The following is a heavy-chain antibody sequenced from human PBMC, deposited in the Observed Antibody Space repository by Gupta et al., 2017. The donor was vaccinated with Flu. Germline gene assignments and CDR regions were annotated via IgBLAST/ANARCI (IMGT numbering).Heavy chain of an antibody. D-gene: IGHD2-8*01. V-gene: IGHV3-23*01. CDR2: ITAAGGTT. CDR1: GFTFSSYA. Sequence: EVQMLEFGGGLAQPGGSLRLSFAASGFTFSSYAMPCVRQAPGKGLEWVSSITAAGGTTYYADSVKGRFTISRDNSKNTLYLQMNNLGAEDTAAYYCAKVPYCANGVCYRLNDYWGQGALVTVSS. CDR3: AKVPYCANGVCYRLNDY. J-gene: IGHJ4*02.